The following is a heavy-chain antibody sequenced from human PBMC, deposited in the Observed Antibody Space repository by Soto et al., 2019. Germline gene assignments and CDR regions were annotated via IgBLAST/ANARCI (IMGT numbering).Heavy chain of an antibody. V-gene: IGHV4-34*01. J-gene: IGHJ6*03. CDR2: INHSGST. D-gene: IGHD2-15*01. Sequence: IRQPPGKGLEWIGEINHSGSTNYNPSLKSRVTISVDTSKNQFSLKLSSVTAADTAVYYCARDSWADCSGGSCYYYYYMDVWGKGTTVTVSS. CDR3: ARDSWADCSGGSCYYYYYMDV.